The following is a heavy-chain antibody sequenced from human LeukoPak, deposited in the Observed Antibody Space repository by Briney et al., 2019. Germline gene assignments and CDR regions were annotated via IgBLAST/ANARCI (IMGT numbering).Heavy chain of an antibody. CDR3: TRSKAYCGAAGAFDY. CDR1: GLTFRTFD. V-gene: IGHV3-13*04. J-gene: IGHJ4*02. CDR2: IGTSGDT. Sequence: GGSLTLSCAASGLTFRTFDMHCLRQVTGKGLEWVSPIGTSGDTYYSGSWEARFTISRDDAEDSLYLVMNSLRAEDTAVYYCTRSKAYCGAAGAFDYWGRRTLVTVSS. D-gene: IGHD2-21*01.